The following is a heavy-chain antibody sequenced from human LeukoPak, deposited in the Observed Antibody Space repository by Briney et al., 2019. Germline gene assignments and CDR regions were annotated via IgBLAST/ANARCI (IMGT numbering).Heavy chain of an antibody. V-gene: IGHV3-13*01. CDR2: IGTAGDT. J-gene: IGHJ6*03. Sequence: GGSLRLSCAASGFSFSRYDMHWVRQSTGKGLEWVSGIGTAGDTFYLGSVKGRFTISRENAKNSLYLQMNSLRAEDTAVYYCARDESSSWIRVLDYYYLDVWGKGTTVTVSS. CDR1: GFSFSRYD. CDR3: ARDESSSWIRVLDYYYLDV. D-gene: IGHD6-13*01.